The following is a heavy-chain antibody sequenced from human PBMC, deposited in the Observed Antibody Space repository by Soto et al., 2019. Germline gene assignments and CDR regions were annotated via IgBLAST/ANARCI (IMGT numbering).Heavy chain of an antibody. CDR1: GGSVSGGSYF. J-gene: IGHJ4*02. D-gene: IGHD6-19*01. CDR3: AREGRLGTFDY. CDR2: FYYSGST. V-gene: IGHV4-61*01. Sequence: QVQLQESGPGLVRPSETLSLTCTVSGGSVSGGSYFWSWVRQPPGKGLEWIGYFYYSGSTKYNTSVKGRVTILEDTSKNQFSLELNSVTAADTAVYYCAREGRLGTFDYWGQGALVTVSS.